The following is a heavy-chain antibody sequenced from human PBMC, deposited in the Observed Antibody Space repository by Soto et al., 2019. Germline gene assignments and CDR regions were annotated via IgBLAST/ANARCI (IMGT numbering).Heavy chain of an antibody. D-gene: IGHD2-15*01. J-gene: IGHJ4*02. V-gene: IGHV1-46*01. CDR3: ARDRRGRVAGLYYFDY. CDR2: INPSGGST. CDR1: GYTFTCYY. Sequence: QVQLVQSGAEVKKPGASVKVSCKASGYTFTCYYMHWVRQAPGQGLEWMGIINPSGGSTSYAQKFQGRDTMTRDTSTSTVYMELSSLRSEDTAVYYCARDRRGRVAGLYYFDYWGQGTLVTVSS.